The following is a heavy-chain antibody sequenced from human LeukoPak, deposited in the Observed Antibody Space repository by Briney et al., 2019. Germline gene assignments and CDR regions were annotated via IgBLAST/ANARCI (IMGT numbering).Heavy chain of an antibody. D-gene: IGHD3-10*01. V-gene: IGHV1-69*05. CDR2: IIPIFGTA. Sequence: GASVKVSCKASGYTFTSYAMNWVRQAPGQGLEWMGGIIPIFGTANYAQKFQGRVTIITDESTSTAYMELSSLRSEDTAVYYCARDPSFGYWGQGTLVTVSS. CDR1: GYTFTSYA. J-gene: IGHJ4*02. CDR3: ARDPSFGY.